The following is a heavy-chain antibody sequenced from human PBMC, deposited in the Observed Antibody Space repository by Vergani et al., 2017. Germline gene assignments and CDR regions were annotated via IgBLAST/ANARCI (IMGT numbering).Heavy chain of an antibody. CDR1: GFTFSSYA. CDR3: AKDGDSSGWSRGGHY. J-gene: IGHJ4*02. Sequence: EVQLLESGGGLVQPGGSLRLSCAASGFTFSSYAMSWVRQAPGKGLEWVSAVSGSGGSTYYADAVKGRFTISRDNSKNTLYLQMNSLRAEDTAVYYCAKDGDSSGWSRGGHYWGQGTLVTVSS. D-gene: IGHD6-19*01. CDR2: VSGSGGST. V-gene: IGHV3-23*01.